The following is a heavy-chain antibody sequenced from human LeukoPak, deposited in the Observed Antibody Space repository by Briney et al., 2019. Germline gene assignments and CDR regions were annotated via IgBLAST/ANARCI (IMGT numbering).Heavy chain of an antibody. V-gene: IGHV4-59*11. CDR3: ARSWDLNTERAFDI. D-gene: IGHD4-17*01. Sequence: SETLSLTCTVSGDSISSHYWSWIRQPPGKGLEWVGYIYYSGSTNYNPSLKSRVTISVDTSKNQFSLKLSSVTAADTAVYFCARSWDLNTERAFDIWGQGKMVTVSS. CDR2: IYYSGST. J-gene: IGHJ3*02. CDR1: GDSISSHY.